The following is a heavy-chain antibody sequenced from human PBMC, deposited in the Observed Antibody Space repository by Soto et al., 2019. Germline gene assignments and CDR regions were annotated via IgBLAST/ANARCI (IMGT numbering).Heavy chain of an antibody. Sequence: QLQLQESGSGLVKPSQTLSLTCAVSGGSISSGGYSWSWIRQPPWKGLEWIGYIYHSGSTYYNPSLKSRVTISVDRSKNQFSLKLSSVTAADTAVYYCARSPPAAPGRWFDPWGQGTLVTVSS. D-gene: IGHD2-2*01. CDR3: ARSPPAAPGRWFDP. CDR1: GGSISSGGYS. J-gene: IGHJ5*02. V-gene: IGHV4-30-2*01. CDR2: IYHSGST.